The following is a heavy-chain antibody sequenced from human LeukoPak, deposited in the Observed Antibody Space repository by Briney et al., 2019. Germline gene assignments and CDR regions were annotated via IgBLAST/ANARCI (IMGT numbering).Heavy chain of an antibody. CDR1: GFTFSSYE. V-gene: IGHV3-48*03. CDR3: ASNSGWYYFDY. D-gene: IGHD6-19*01. Sequence: GGSLRLSCAASGFTFSSYEMNWVRQAPGKGLEWVSYISSSGSTIYYADSVKGRFTISRDNAENSLYLQMNSLRAEDTAVYYCASNSGWYYFDYWGQGTLVTVSS. CDR2: ISSSGSTI. J-gene: IGHJ4*02.